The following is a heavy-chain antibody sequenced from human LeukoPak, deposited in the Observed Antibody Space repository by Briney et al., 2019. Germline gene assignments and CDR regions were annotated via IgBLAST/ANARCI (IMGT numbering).Heavy chain of an antibody. Sequence: PSQTLSLTCAVSGGSISSGGFSWSWIRQPPGKGLEWIGYIYHSGSTYYNPSLKSRVTISVDRSKNQFSLKLSSVTAADTAVYYCARAPWFGESDWFDPGGEGTLVTVSS. D-gene: IGHD3-10*01. J-gene: IGHJ5*02. CDR3: ARAPWFGESDWFDP. V-gene: IGHV4-30-2*01. CDR1: GGSISSGGFS. CDR2: IYHSGST.